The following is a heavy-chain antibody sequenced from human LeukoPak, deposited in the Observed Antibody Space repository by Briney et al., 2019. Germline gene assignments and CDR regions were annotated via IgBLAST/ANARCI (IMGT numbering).Heavy chain of an antibody. V-gene: IGHV1-46*01. CDR1: GYTFTSYY. D-gene: IGHD3-22*01. CDR2: INPSGGST. CDR3: ATSPSNHYDSSGYYVGAFDI. J-gene: IGHJ3*02. Sequence: ASVKVSCKASGYTFTSYYMHWVRQAPGQGLGWMGIINPSGGSTSYAQKFQGRVTMTRDTSTSTVYMELSSLRSEDTAVYYCATSPSNHYDSSGYYVGAFDIWGQGTMVTVSS.